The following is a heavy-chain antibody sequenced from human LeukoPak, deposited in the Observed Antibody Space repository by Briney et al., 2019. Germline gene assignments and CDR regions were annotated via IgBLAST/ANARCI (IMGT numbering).Heavy chain of an antibody. CDR3: ARVGGSRDGFDAFDI. D-gene: IGHD5-24*01. CDR2: IIPILGIA. V-gene: IGHV1-69*02. CDR1: GGTFSSYT. Sequence: SVKVSCKASGGTFSSYTISWVRQAPGQGLEWMGRIIPILGIANYAQKFQGRVAITADKSTSTAYMELSSLRSEDTAVYYCARVGGSRDGFDAFDIWGQGTMVTVSS. J-gene: IGHJ3*02.